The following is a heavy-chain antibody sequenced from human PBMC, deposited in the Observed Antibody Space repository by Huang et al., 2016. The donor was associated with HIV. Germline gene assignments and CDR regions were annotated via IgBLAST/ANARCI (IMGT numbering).Heavy chain of an antibody. V-gene: IGHV7-4-1*02. CDR2: INTDTWKP. CDR3: VRVRRVMDTYCVADCSTLEAFDI. CDR1: GYTFTNYG. D-gene: IGHD2-21*02. Sequence: QVQLVQSGSELKKPGASVKVSCKASGYTFTNYGVHWVRQAPGQGREGMGWINTDTWKPRYAQGLTGRFVCSLDTSVNTAYLQISSLKAADSAIYYCVRVRRVMDTYCVADCSTLEAFDIWGQGTVVTVSA. J-gene: IGHJ3*02.